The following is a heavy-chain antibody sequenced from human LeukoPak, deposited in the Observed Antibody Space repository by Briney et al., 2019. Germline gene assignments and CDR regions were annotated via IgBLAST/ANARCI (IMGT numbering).Heavy chain of an antibody. Sequence: GGSLRLSCAASGFNFRGYNMNWVRQAPGKGLEWVSSMSTSSTYIYYADSIKGRFTISRDDARSLLYLQMDSLRAGDTAVYYCVRDFAFGFCNTTTCRYPFDSWGQGTLVTVSS. J-gene: IGHJ4*02. V-gene: IGHV3-21*06. CDR1: GFNFRGYN. D-gene: IGHD3-16*01. CDR2: MSTSSTYI. CDR3: VRDFAFGFCNTTTCRYPFDS.